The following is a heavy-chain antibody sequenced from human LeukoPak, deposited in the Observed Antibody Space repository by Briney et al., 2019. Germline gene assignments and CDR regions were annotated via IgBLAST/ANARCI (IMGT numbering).Heavy chain of an antibody. CDR1: GFTFSSYA. V-gene: IGHV3-30-3*01. D-gene: IGHD2-2*01. CDR3: ARDLRYCSSTSCFPGDY. Sequence: PGGSPRLSCAASGFTFSSYAMHWVRQAPGKGLEWVAVISYDGSNKYYADSVKGRFTISRDNSKNTLYLQMNSLRAEDTAVYYCARDLRYCSSTSCFPGDYWGQGTLVTVSS. J-gene: IGHJ4*02. CDR2: ISYDGSNK.